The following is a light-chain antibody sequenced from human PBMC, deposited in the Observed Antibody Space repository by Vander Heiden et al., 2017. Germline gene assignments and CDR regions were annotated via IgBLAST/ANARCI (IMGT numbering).Light chain of an antibody. CDR2: QDN. CDR3: QAWDSSTGV. V-gene: IGLV3-1*01. Sequence: SYELTQPPSVSVSPGQPASITCSGDKLGNTYACWYQHKPGQSPVLVIYQDNKRPSGIPERFSGSNSGNTATLTISGTQAMDEADYYCQAWDSSTGVFGGGTKLTVL. CDR1: KLGNTY. J-gene: IGLJ2*01.